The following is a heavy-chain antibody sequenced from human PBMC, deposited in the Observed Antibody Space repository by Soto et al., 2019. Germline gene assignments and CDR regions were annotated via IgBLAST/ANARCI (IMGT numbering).Heavy chain of an antibody. CDR2: SSATGAGT. J-gene: IGHJ4*02. D-gene: IGHD1-7*01. Sequence: EVQLLESGGGLVQPGGSLRLSCAASGFTFSSYGMTWVRQAPGKGLEWVSFSSATGAGTYYADSVKGRFTISSDNSKNTLYLQMTSLRADVTAVYYCANGRRAGGNYGFYSDFRGQGALVIVSS. CDR1: GFTFSSYG. V-gene: IGHV3-23*01. CDR3: ANGRRAGGNYGFYSDF.